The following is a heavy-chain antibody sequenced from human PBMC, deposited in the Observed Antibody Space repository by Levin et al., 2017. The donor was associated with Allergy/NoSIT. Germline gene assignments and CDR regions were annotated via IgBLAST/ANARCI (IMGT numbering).Heavy chain of an antibody. CDR2: VNPNNGDT. Sequence: ASVKVSCKTSGYSFTAYYLQWVRQVPGQGLEWMGRVNPNNGDTNYAQKFQGRVTMTRDTSISTAYLELSRLRSDDTAVYYCASVHTIYCTSRSCGAFDYWGQGTLVTVSS. V-gene: IGHV1-2*06. CDR3: ASVHTIYCTSRSCGAFDY. D-gene: IGHD2-2*01. CDR1: GYSFTAYY. J-gene: IGHJ4*02.